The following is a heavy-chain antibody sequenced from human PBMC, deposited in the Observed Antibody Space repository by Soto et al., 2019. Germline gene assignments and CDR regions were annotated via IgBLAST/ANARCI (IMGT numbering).Heavy chain of an antibody. D-gene: IGHD3-10*01. CDR2: ISYDGSNK. CDR1: GFTFSSYG. CDR3: AKDLRGRYELLWFGELSG. J-gene: IGHJ4*02. Sequence: GGSLRLSCAASGFTFSSYGMHWVRQAPGKGLEWVAVISYDGSNKYYADSVKGRFTISRDNSKNTLYLQMNSLRAEDTAVYYCAKDLRGRYELLWFGELSGWGQGTLVTVSS. V-gene: IGHV3-30*18.